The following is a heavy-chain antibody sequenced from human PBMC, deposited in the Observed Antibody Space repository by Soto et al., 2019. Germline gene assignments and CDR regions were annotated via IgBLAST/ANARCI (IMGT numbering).Heavy chain of an antibody. CDR1: GFTFSSYS. V-gene: IGHV3-21*04. CDR3: AKDLGFGGPNSDY. Sequence: GGSLRLSCAASGFTFSSYSMNLVRQSPGKGLEWVSSISSSSSYISYADSVKGRFTISRDNAKNSLFLQMNSLRAEDRDVYFCAKDLGFGGPNSDYWVQGAFVTIYS. J-gene: IGHJ4*02. CDR2: ISSSSSYI. D-gene: IGHD3-16*01.